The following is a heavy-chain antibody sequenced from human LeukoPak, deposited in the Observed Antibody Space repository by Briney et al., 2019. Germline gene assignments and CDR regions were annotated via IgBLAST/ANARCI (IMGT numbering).Heavy chain of an antibody. CDR3: ARGRRYSGNYYYYYMDV. CDR2: INHSGST. CDR1: GGAFSGFY. J-gene: IGHJ6*03. Sequence: SETLSLTCAVYGGAFSGFYWSWIRQPPRKGREWIGEINHSGSTNYNPSLKSRVTISVDTSKNQFSLKLSSVTAADTAVYYCARGRRYSGNYYYYYMDVWGKGTTVTVSS. V-gene: IGHV4-34*01. D-gene: IGHD5-12*01.